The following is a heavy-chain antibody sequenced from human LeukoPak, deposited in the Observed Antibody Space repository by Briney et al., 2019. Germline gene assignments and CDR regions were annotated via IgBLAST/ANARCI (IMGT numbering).Heavy chain of an antibody. Sequence: SETLSLTCTVSGGSISSGNYYWSWLRQPPGKGLEWIGYIFYLGSTYYNPSLKSRVSVSVNTFKNQFSLKLTAVTAADTAVYYCARKYPDHWFDPWGQGTLVTVSS. CDR3: ARKYPDHWFDP. V-gene: IGHV4-30-4*01. CDR1: GGSISSGNYY. J-gene: IGHJ5*02. CDR2: IFYLGST. D-gene: IGHD6-6*01.